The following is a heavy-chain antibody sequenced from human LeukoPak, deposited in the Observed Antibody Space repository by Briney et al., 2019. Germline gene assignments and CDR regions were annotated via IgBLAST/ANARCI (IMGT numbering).Heavy chain of an antibody. CDR2: ITWDGGRI. CDR1: GFTFDDYS. Sequence: PGGSLRLSCAASGFTFDDYSMHWVRQAPGKGLEWVSLITWDGGRIFYADSVKGRFTMSRDNGENSLYLQMNSLRGEDTALYYCAQQAAAGQYYQHWGQGTLVIVSS. CDR3: AQQAAAGQYYQH. V-gene: IGHV3-43D*03. D-gene: IGHD6-13*01. J-gene: IGHJ1*01.